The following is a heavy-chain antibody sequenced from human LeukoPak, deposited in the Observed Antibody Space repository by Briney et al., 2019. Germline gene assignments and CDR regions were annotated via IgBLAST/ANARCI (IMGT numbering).Heavy chain of an antibody. D-gene: IGHD3-10*01. CDR2: IKQEGGEK. V-gene: IGHV3-7*01. CDR1: GFTFSTYW. J-gene: IGHJ3*02. CDR3: ARDSGIIAFDI. Sequence: PGGSLRLSCAASGFTFSTYWMSWVRQAPGKGLEGVANIKQEGGEKYYMDSVKGRFTISRDNAKSSRYLQINSLRAQDTAVYYRARDSGIIAFDIWRQGTMLPVSS.